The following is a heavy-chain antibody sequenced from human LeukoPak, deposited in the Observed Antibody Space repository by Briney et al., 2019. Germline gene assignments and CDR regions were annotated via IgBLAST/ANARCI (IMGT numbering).Heavy chain of an antibody. CDR1: GFTFSSYA. CDR3: ARDRAGRKAWVEFDP. Sequence: GGSLRLSCAASGFTFSSYAMSWVRQAPGRGLEWVSLIYADGATHYAGSVKGRFTISRDNSKNTVYLEMNSLRPEDTAVYFCARDRAGRKAWVEFDPWGQGTLVTVSS. J-gene: IGHJ5*02. D-gene: IGHD3-10*01. CDR2: IYADGAT. V-gene: IGHV3-66*02.